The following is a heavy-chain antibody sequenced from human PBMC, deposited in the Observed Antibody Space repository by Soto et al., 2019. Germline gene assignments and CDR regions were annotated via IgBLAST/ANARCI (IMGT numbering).Heavy chain of an antibody. CDR3: ARSSKYQLVVLHYGMDV. CDR1: GGTFSSYA. J-gene: IGHJ6*02. CDR2: IIPIFGTA. Sequence: SVKVAGKASGGTFSSYAISWVRQAPGQGLEWMGGIIPIFGTANYAQKFQGRVTITADESPSPAYIELSSLRSEDTAVYYCARSSKYQLVVLHYGMDVWGQGTTVTVYS. D-gene: IGHD2-2*01. V-gene: IGHV1-69*13.